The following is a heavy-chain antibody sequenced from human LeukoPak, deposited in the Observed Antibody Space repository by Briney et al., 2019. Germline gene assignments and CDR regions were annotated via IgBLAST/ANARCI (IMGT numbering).Heavy chain of an antibody. CDR1: GFTFSSYW. J-gene: IGHJ6*02. D-gene: IGHD2-15*01. V-gene: IGHV3-7*05. CDR2: IKQDGSEK. Sequence: GGSLRLSCAASGFTFSSYWMSWVRQAPGKGLEWVANIKQDGSEKYYVDSVKGRFTISRDNAKNSLYLQMNSLRAEDTAVYYCARDQVEPLGYCSGGSCYSGPYHYGMDVWGQGTTVTVSS. CDR3: ARDQVEPLGYCSGGSCYSGPYHYGMDV.